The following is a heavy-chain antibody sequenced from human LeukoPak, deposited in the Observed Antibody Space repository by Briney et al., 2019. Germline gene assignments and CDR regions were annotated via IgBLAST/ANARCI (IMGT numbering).Heavy chain of an antibody. J-gene: IGHJ1*01. V-gene: IGHV4-39*01. CDR3: GRTGYHYDSSGYHRAEYFQH. D-gene: IGHD3-22*01. Sequence: SETLSLTCTVSGGSIGSSSYYWGWIRRSPGKGLDWIGNIYYSGSAYYNPSLKSRVTISVDTSKNQFSLKLRSVTAADTAVYYSGRTGYHYDSSGYHRAEYFQHWGQGTLVTVSS. CDR1: GGSIGSSSYY. CDR2: IYYSGSA.